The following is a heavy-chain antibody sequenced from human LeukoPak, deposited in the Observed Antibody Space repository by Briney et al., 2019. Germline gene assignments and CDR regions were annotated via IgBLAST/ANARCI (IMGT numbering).Heavy chain of an antibody. J-gene: IGHJ4*02. Sequence: SETLSLTCAVYGGSFSGYYWSWIRQPPGKGLEWIGEINHSGSTNYNPSLKSRVTISVDTSKNQFSLKLSSVTAADTAVYYCARGLIAEAGQGSFDFWGQGSLVTVSS. V-gene: IGHV4-34*01. D-gene: IGHD6-19*01. CDR3: ARGLIAEAGQGSFDF. CDR2: INHSGST. CDR1: GGSFSGYY.